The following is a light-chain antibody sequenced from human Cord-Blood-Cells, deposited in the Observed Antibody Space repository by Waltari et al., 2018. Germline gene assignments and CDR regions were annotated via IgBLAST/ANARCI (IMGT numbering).Light chain of an antibody. J-gene: IGLJ1*01. CDR3: NSRDSSGNHYV. Sequence: SSELTQDPAVSVALGQTVRITCQGDSPRSYYASRYQQKPGQAPVLVIYGKNNRPSGIPDRFSGSSSGNTASLTITGAQAEDEADYYCNSRDSSGNHYVFGTGTKVTVL. V-gene: IGLV3-19*01. CDR2: GKN. CDR1: SPRSYY.